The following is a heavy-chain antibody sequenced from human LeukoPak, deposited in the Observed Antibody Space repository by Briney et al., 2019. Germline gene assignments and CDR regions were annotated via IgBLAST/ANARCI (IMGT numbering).Heavy chain of an antibody. CDR3: ARDASITMVRGVHDAFDI. Sequence: ASVKVSCKASGYTFTGYYMHWVRQAPGQGLEWMGIINPSGGSTSYAQKFQGRVTMTRDTSTSTVYMELSSLRSEDTAVYYCARDASITMVRGVHDAFDIWGQGTMVTVSS. V-gene: IGHV1-46*01. CDR1: GYTFTGYY. J-gene: IGHJ3*02. CDR2: INPSGGST. D-gene: IGHD3-10*01.